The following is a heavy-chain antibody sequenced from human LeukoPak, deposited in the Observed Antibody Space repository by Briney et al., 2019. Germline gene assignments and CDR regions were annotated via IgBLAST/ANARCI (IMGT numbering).Heavy chain of an antibody. CDR2: IYYSGST. V-gene: IGHV4-30-4*07. J-gene: IGHJ3*02. CDR1: GGSISSGGYS. CDR3: ARELVLDNAFDI. D-gene: IGHD6-13*01. Sequence: PSETLSLTCAVSGGSISSGGYSWSWIRQPPGKGLEWSGYIYYSGSTYYNPSLKSRLTISVDTSKNQFSLKLSSVTAADTAVYYCARELVLDNAFDIWGQGTMVAVSS.